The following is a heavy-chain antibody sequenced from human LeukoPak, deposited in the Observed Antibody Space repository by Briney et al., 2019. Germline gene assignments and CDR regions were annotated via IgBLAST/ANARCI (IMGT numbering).Heavy chain of an antibody. CDR3: ARALKSPHVITLYEKPHYFDY. D-gene: IGHD3-10*02. CDR1: GFTYSSYA. J-gene: IGHJ4*02. Sequence: GGSLRLSCAASGFTYSSYAMSWVRQAPGKGLEWVSAISGSGGSTYYADSVKGRFTISRDNSKNTLYLQMNSLRAEDTAVYYCARALKSPHVITLYEKPHYFDYWGQGTLVTVSS. CDR2: ISGSGGST. V-gene: IGHV3-23*01.